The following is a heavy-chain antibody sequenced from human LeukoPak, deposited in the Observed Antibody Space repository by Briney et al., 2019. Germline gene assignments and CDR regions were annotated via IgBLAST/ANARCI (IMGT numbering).Heavy chain of an antibody. CDR2: ISYSGST. Sequence: SETLSLTCTVSGGSISIDYASWIRQPPGEGLEWIGFISYSGSTNYNPSLKSRVTISVDTSKKYFSLRLSSVTAADTAVYYCTRQNGGNAGYAYDIWGQGKMVTVSS. CDR3: TRQNGGNAGYAYDI. V-gene: IGHV4-59*08. CDR1: GGSISIDY. J-gene: IGHJ3*02. D-gene: IGHD4-23*01.